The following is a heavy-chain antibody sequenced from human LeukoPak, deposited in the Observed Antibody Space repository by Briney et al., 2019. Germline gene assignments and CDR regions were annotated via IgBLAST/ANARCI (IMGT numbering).Heavy chain of an antibody. J-gene: IGHJ4*02. Sequence: ASETLSLTCTVSGGSISSGGYYWSWIRQHPGKGLEWIGYIYYSGSSYYNPSLKSRVTISVDTSKNQFSLKLSSVTAADTAVYYCAREALRRYSYVPDYWGQGTLVTVSS. CDR1: GGSISSGGYY. CDR3: AREALRRYSYVPDY. V-gene: IGHV4-31*03. CDR2: IYYSGSS. D-gene: IGHD5-18*01.